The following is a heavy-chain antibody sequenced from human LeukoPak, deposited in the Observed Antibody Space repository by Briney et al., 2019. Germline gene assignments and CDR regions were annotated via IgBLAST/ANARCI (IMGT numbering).Heavy chain of an antibody. CDR2: IYSGGTT. V-gene: IGHV3-53*01. Sequence: GGSPRLSCATSGFTVSSNYMSWVRQAPGRGLEWVSVIYSGGTTYYADSVKGRFTVSRDSSKNTLYLQMNSLRAEDTAMYYCASGGRYSGSYSVVDYWGQGTLVTVSS. CDR1: GFTVSSNY. D-gene: IGHD1-26*01. J-gene: IGHJ4*02. CDR3: ASGGRYSGSYSVVDY.